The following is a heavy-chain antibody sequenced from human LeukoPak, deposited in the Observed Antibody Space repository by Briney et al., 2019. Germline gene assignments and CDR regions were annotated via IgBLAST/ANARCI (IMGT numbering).Heavy chain of an antibody. V-gene: IGHV3-33*01. CDR2: IWYDGSNK. CDR3: ASFAGIAAAGPRGEYFQH. Sequence: PGRSLRLSCAASGFTFSSYGMHWVRQAPGKGLEWVAIIWYDGSNKYYADSVKGRFTISRDNSKNTLYLQMGSLRAEDMAVYYCASFAGIAAAGPRGEYFQHWGQGTLVTVSS. CDR1: GFTFSSYG. D-gene: IGHD6-13*01. J-gene: IGHJ1*01.